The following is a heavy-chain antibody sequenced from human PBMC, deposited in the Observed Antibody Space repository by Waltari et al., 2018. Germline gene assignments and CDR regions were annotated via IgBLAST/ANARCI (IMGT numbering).Heavy chain of an antibody. CDR1: GFTFSSYA. V-gene: IGHV3-23*01. Sequence: EVQLLESGGGLVQPGGSLRLSCAASGFTFSSYAMSWVRQAPGKGLEWVSAISGSGGSTYYADSVKGRFTISRYNSKNTLYLQMNSLRAEDTAVYYCAKDADYYDSSGYYSYWYFDLWGRGTLVTVSS. CDR2: ISGSGGST. J-gene: IGHJ2*01. CDR3: AKDADYYDSSGYYSYWYFDL. D-gene: IGHD3-22*01.